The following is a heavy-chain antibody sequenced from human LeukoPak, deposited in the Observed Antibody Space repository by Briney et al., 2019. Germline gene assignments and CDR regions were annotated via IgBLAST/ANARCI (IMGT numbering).Heavy chain of an antibody. CDR2: IYPGDSDI. D-gene: IGHD3-10*01. CDR1: GYRFTNYW. V-gene: IGHV5-51*01. J-gene: IGHJ4*02. CDR3: TRQGVYFSDSRAFYY. Sequence: GESLKISCKGSGYRFTNYWIAWVRQMPGKGLELMGSIYPGDSDIRHSPSFQGQVTISADKSFTTAYLQWRSLKASDTAMYYCTRQGVYFSDSRAFYYWGQGTRVTVSS.